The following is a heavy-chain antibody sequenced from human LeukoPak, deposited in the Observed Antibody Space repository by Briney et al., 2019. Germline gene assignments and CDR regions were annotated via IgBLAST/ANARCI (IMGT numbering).Heavy chain of an antibody. CDR2: ISGSGGST. V-gene: IGHV3-23*01. Sequence: GGSLRLSCAASGFTFSSYGMSWVRQAPGKGLEWVSAISGSGGSTYYADSVKGRFTISRDNSKNTLYLQMNSLRAEDTAVYYCARADYYDSSFQHWGQGTLVTVSS. J-gene: IGHJ1*01. D-gene: IGHD3-22*01. CDR1: GFTFSSYG. CDR3: ARADYYDSSFQH.